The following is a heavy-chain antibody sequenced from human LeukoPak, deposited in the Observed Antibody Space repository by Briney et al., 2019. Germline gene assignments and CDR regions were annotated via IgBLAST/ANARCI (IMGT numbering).Heavy chain of an antibody. J-gene: IGHJ5*02. CDR1: GFTFSSYS. CDR3: AGQPAARWSNWFDP. CDR2: ISSSSSYI. V-gene: IGHV3-21*01. D-gene: IGHD2-2*01. Sequence: GGSLRLSCAASGFTFSSYSMNWVRQAPGKGLEWVSSISSSSSYIYYADSVKGRFTISRDNAKNSLYLQTNSLRAEDTAVYYCAGQPAARWSNWFDPWGQGTLVTVSS.